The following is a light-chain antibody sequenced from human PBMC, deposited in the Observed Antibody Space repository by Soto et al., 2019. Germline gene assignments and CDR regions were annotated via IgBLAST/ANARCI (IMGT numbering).Light chain of an antibody. CDR2: AAS. V-gene: IGKV1-5*01. Sequence: NQSPSTLSASVGDRVTITCRASQNIDISLAWFQQRPGQAPKVLIYAASGLASGVPSTFSGSGSGTEFTLTISSLQPDDFATYFCQHYDTFSWAFGQGTKVDVK. J-gene: IGKJ1*01. CDR1: QNIDIS. CDR3: QHYDTFSWA.